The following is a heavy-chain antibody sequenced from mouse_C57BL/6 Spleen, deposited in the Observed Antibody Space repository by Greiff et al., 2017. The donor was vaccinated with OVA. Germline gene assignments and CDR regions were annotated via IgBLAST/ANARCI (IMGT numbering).Heavy chain of an antibody. CDR2: IDPETGGT. CDR3: TRAHYYGSSLTYFAV. V-gene: IGHV1-15*01. D-gene: IGHD1-1*01. J-gene: IGHJ1*03. CDR1: GYTFTDYE. Sequence: SGAELVRPGASVTLSCKASGYTFTDYEMHWVKQTPVHGLEWIGAIDPETGGTAYNQKFKGKAILTADKSSSTAYMELRSLTSEDSAVYYCTRAHYYGSSLTYFAVWGTGTTVTVSS.